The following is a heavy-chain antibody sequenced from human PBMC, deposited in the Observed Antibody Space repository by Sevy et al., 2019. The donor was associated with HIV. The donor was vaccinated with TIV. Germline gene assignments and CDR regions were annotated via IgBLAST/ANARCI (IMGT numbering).Heavy chain of an antibody. CDR3: ARDIDGYCSGGSCSYYYYGMDV. CDR1: GFTFSSYS. V-gene: IGHV3-21*01. D-gene: IGHD2-15*01. CDR2: ISSSSSYI. Sequence: GGSLRLSCAASGFTFSSYSMNWVRQAPGKGLEWVSSISSSSSYIYYADSVKGRFTLSSDNAKNSLYLQMNSLRAEDTAVYYCARDIDGYCSGGSCSYYYYGMDVWGQGTTVTVSS. J-gene: IGHJ6*02.